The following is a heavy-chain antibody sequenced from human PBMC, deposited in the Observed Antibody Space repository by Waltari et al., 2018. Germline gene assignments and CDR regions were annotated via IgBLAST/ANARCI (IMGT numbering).Heavy chain of an antibody. D-gene: IGHD3-22*01. CDR1: GGTFSSYA. CDR2: SSPILGIA. Sequence: QVQLVQSGAEVKKPGSSVKVSCKASGGTFSSYAISWVRQAPGQGLEWMGGSSPILGIANYAQKFQGRVTITADKSTSTAYMELSSLRSEDTAVYYCADQRDDSSGYYGYWGQGTLVTVSS. CDR3: ADQRDDSSGYYGY. V-gene: IGHV1-69*10. J-gene: IGHJ4*02.